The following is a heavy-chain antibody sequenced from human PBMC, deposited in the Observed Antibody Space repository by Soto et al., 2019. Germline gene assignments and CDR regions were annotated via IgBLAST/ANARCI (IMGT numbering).Heavy chain of an antibody. CDR3: TKGYGASHYPFDY. Sequence: GGSLRLSCAASGFTFSSYAMSWVRQAPGKGLEWVSAISGSGGSTYYADSVKGRFTISRDNSKNTLYLQMNSLRAEDTAVYYCTKGYGASHYPFDYGCDGTQVKVSS. V-gene: IGHV3-23*01. D-gene: IGHD1-26*01. CDR2: ISGSGGST. J-gene: IGHJ4*01. CDR1: GFTFSSYA.